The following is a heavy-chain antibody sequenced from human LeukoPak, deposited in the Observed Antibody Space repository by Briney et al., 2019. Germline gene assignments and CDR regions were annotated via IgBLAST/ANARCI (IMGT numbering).Heavy chain of an antibody. Sequence: SETLSLTCAVYGGSFSGYYWSWIRQPPGKGLEWIGEINHSGSTNYNPSLKSRVTISVDTSKIQFSLKLSSVTAADTAVYYCARGVRDYDFWSGYPYYYMDVWGKGTTVTVSS. CDR3: ARGVRDYDFWSGYPYYYMDV. CDR1: GGSFSGYY. J-gene: IGHJ6*03. D-gene: IGHD3-3*01. V-gene: IGHV4-34*01. CDR2: INHSGST.